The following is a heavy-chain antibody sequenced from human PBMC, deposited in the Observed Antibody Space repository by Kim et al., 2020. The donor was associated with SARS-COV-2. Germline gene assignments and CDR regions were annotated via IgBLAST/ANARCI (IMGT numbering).Heavy chain of an antibody. CDR3: ARGSDPYDFWSGYSYWYF. Sequence: SETLSLTCAVYGGSFSGYYWSWIRQPPGKGLEWIGEINHSGSTNYNPSLKSRVTISVDTSKNQFSLKLSSVTAADTAVYYCARGSDPYDFWSGYSYWYF. D-gene: IGHD3-3*01. J-gene: IGHJ2*01. CDR2: INHSGST. V-gene: IGHV4-34*01. CDR1: GGSFSGYY.